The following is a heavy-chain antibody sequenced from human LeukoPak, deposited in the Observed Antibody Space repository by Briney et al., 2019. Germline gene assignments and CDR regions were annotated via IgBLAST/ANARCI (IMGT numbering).Heavy chain of an antibody. CDR2: LNPNNGNA. CDR3: ARLGWAYSSGWYNAFDI. Sequence: VASVKVSCKASGYTFTSYDIKWVRQATGQGLEWMGWLNPNNGNADYAQKFQGRVTMTEDTSTDTAYMELSSLRSEDTAVYYCARLGWAYSSGWYNAFDIWGQGTMVTVSS. CDR1: GYTFTSYD. D-gene: IGHD6-19*01. J-gene: IGHJ3*02. V-gene: IGHV1-8*01.